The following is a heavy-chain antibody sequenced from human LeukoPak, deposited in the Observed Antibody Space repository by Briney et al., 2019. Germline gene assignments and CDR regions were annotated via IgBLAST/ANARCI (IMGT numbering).Heavy chain of an antibody. CDR2: ISAYNGNT. V-gene: IGHV1-18*01. Sequence: ASVKVSCKASGYTFTSYGISWVRQAPGQGLEWMGWISAYNGNTNYAQKLQGRVTMTTDISTSTAYMELRSLRSDDTAVYYCARVFLTPYAFDYYYYMDVWGKGTTVTISS. J-gene: IGHJ6*03. CDR3: ARVFLTPYAFDYYYYMDV. D-gene: IGHD3-16*01. CDR1: GYTFTSYG.